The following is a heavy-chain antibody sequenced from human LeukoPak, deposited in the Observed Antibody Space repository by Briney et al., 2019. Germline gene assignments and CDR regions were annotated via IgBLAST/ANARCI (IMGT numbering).Heavy chain of an antibody. CDR1: GFTFSSYA. Sequence: GGSLRLSCAASGFTFSSYAMHWVRQAPGKGLEWVAVISYDGSNKYYADSVKGRFTISRDNSKNTLYLQMNSLRAEDTAVYYCAKTPAPYCSGGSCYSGFDYWGQGTLVTVSS. V-gene: IGHV3-30-3*02. CDR2: ISYDGSNK. J-gene: IGHJ4*02. D-gene: IGHD2-15*01. CDR3: AKTPAPYCSGGSCYSGFDY.